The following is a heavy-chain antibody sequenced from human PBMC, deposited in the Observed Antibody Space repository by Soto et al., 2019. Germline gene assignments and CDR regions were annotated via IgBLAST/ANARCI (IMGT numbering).Heavy chain of an antibody. CDR1: GFTFSSYA. Sequence: QVPLVESGGGVVQPGRSLRLSCAASGFTFSSYAMHWVRQAPGKGLEWVAVISYDGSNKYYADSVKGRFTISRDNSKNTLYLQMNSLRAEDTAVYYCARELSDTAMVLIYYYYGMDVWGQGTTVTVSS. CDR3: ARELSDTAMVLIYYYYGMDV. CDR2: ISYDGSNK. D-gene: IGHD5-18*01. J-gene: IGHJ6*02. V-gene: IGHV3-30-3*01.